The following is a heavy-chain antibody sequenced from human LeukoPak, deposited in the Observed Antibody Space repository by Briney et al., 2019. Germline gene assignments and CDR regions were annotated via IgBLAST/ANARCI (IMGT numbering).Heavy chain of an antibody. J-gene: IGHJ4*02. CDR2: ISGSGGST. CDR1: GFTFSSYA. Sequence: GGSLRLSCAASGFTFSSYAMSWVRQAPVKGLEWVSAISGSGGSTYYADSVKGRFTISRDNSKNTLYLQMNSLRAEDTAVYYCAKGREGANYFDYWGQGTLVTVSS. V-gene: IGHV3-23*01. CDR3: AKGREGANYFDY. D-gene: IGHD1-26*01.